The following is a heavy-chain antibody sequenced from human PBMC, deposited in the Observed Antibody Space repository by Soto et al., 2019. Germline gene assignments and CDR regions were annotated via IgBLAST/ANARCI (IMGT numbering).Heavy chain of an antibody. CDR1: GGSISRYY. J-gene: IGHJ6*02. D-gene: IGHD2-21*02. V-gene: IGHV4-59*01. Sequence: PSENLSLTCTVSGGSISRYYWSWIRQPPGKGLEWIGYMYNTGSTIYNPSLKSRVTISVDTSKNQFSLKLNSVTAADTAVYYCARDLWGYCGADCYPLDVWGQGTTVTVS. CDR2: MYNTGST. CDR3: ARDLWGYCGADCYPLDV.